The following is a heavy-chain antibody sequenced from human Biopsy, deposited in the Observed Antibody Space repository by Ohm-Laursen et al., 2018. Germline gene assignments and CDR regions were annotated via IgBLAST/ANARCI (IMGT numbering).Heavy chain of an antibody. CDR3: ARGEYYAYWSGARKLNYFDY. V-gene: IGHV4-34*01. D-gene: IGHD3-3*01. CDR2: INHSGST. J-gene: IGHJ4*02. CDR1: GGSFSGTY. Sequence: GTLSLTWAVSGGSFSGTYWSWIRQTPGKGLEWIGEINHSGSTKYNPSFESRVTISVDTSKNQFSLTLFSVTAADAARYFCARGEYYAYWSGARKLNYFDYWGQGTLVIVSS.